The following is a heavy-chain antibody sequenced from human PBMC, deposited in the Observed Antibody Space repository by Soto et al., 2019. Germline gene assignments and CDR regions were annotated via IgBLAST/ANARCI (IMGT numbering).Heavy chain of an antibody. D-gene: IGHD2-2*01. J-gene: IGHJ4*02. CDR2: IIPDSGGT. Sequence: ESSVKVSCKTSGFTFTAYHMHWVRQAPGQGLEWMGWIIPDSGGTKYAQKFQGRVTLTRDTSISTAYMELSRLSSDDTAVYYCARPYCNTSSCSDFYDYWGQGSLVTVSA. CDR3: ARPYCNTSSCSDFYDY. V-gene: IGHV1-2*02. CDR1: GFTFTAYH.